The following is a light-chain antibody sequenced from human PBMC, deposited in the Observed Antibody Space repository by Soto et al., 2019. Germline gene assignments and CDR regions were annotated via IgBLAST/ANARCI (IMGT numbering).Light chain of an antibody. CDR1: QSVSSY. CDR3: KQRSNWPWT. CDR2: DAS. Sequence: EIVLTQSPATLSLSPGERATISSSDSQSVSSYLAWYQQKPGQAPRLLIYDASNRATGIPARFSGIGSGTDFTLTISSLETEDFAVYSCKQRSNWPWTFGKGTKVDIK. V-gene: IGKV3-11*01. J-gene: IGKJ1*01.